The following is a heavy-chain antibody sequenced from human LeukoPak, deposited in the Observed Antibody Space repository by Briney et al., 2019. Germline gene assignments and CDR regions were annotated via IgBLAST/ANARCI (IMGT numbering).Heavy chain of an antibody. CDR2: IYYSGGT. D-gene: IGHD3-10*01. Sequence: SETLSLTCTVSGGSVSTYYWSWIRQPPGKGLEWIGYIYYSGGTNYNPPLKSRVTISVDTSKNQFSLKLSSVTAADAAVYYCARETGYFDYWGQGTLVTVSS. CDR1: GGSVSTYY. CDR3: ARETGYFDY. V-gene: IGHV4-59*02. J-gene: IGHJ4*02.